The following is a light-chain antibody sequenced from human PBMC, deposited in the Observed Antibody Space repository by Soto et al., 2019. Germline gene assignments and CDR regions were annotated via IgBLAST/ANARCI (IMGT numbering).Light chain of an antibody. CDR1: QSMNRW. J-gene: IGKJ5*01. CDR3: QQYYSQPPT. Sequence: DIQMTQSPSTLSAYVGDRVTITCRASQSMNRWWAWYHQQTGKDPQAPIYDASSLKSGVPSRFSGNGSGTEFTFTMSRLQPDDFATYYCQQYYSQPPTFGQGTRLEI. V-gene: IGKV1-5*01. CDR2: DAS.